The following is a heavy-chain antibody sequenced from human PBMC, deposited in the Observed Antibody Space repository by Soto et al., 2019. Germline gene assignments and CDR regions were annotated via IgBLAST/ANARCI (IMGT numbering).Heavy chain of an antibody. CDR1: GYTFTSYG. J-gene: IGHJ1*01. D-gene: IGHD4-17*01. CDR3: AMDCGDRPEYFKH. CDR2: LSPLKGRT. V-gene: IGHV1-18*04. Sequence: QVQLVQSGPDLKRPGASMKVSCKASGYTFTSYGISWVRQAPGQGLEWMAWLSPLKGRTQYSQKAQGRVTLSTDTSSNTAYMEMTTLRVDDTAVYYCAMDCGDRPEYFKHWGQGTLVTVS.